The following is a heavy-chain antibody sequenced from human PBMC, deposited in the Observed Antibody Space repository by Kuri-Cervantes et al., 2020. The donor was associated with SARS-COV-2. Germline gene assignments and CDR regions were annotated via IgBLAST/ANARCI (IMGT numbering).Heavy chain of an antibody. CDR1: GDTLNTDA. J-gene: IGHJ4*02. Sequence: SVKVSCKASGDTLNTDAITWVRQAPGQGLEWMGRIIPLLGIANYAHNFQGRVTISADKSTSTAYMELSSLGSEDTAVYYCAKHLPVPGGYYFDNWGQGTLVTVSS. CDR2: IIPLLGIA. V-gene: IGHV1-69*04. D-gene: IGHD6-19*01. CDR3: AKHLPVPGGYYFDN.